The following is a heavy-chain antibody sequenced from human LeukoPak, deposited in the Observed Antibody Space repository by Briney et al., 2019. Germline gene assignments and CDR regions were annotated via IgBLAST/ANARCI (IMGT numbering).Heavy chain of an antibody. CDR1: GFTFSSYG. D-gene: IGHD1-26*01. CDR2: ISYDGSNK. CDR3: AKENRGSYYFDY. J-gene: IGHJ4*02. V-gene: IGHV3-30*18. Sequence: PGRSLRLSCAASGFTFSSYGMHWVRQAPGKGLEWVAVISYDGSNKYYADSVKGRFTISRDNSKNTLYLQMNSLRAEDTAVYYCAKENRGSYYFDYWGQGTLVTVSS.